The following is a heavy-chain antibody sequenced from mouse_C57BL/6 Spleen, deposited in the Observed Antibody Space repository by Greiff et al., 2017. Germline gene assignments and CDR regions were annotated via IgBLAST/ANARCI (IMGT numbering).Heavy chain of an antibody. CDR2: IDPETGGT. CDR3: TREHSNYGYFDY. V-gene: IGHV1-15*01. D-gene: IGHD2-5*01. J-gene: IGHJ2*01. Sequence: QVQLKESGAELVRPGASVTLSCKASGYTFTDYEMHWVKQTPVHGLEWIGAIDPETGGTAYNQKFKGKAILTADKSSSTAYMELRSLTSEDSAVYYCTREHSNYGYFDYWGQGTTLTVSS. CDR1: GYTFTDYE.